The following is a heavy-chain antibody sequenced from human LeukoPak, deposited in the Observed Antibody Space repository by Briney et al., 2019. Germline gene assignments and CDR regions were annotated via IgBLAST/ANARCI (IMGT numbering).Heavy chain of an antibody. CDR2: INHSGSA. Sequence: SETLSLTCAVSGGSFSGYYWTWIRQPPGKGLEWIGEINHSGSANYNPSLKSRVTVSLDMSKNQFSLNLSSVTAADTAVYYCARGQGTATTHWGQGTLVTVSS. D-gene: IGHD4-17*01. CDR3: ARGQGTATTH. J-gene: IGHJ4*02. CDR1: GGSFSGYY. V-gene: IGHV4-34*01.